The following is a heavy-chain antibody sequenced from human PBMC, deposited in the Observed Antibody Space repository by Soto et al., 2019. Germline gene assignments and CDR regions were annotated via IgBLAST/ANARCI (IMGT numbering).Heavy chain of an antibody. CDR2: IRSKTHSYAT. CDR3: TRSGGSYSVGY. D-gene: IGHD1-26*01. J-gene: IGHJ4*02. Sequence: EVQLVESGGGLVQPGESLKLSCAASGFTLSGSAVHWVRQASGKGLEWVGRIRSKTHSYATEYIASVKGRFTMSRDDSNNAAYLQMNGLKSDDTAVYYCTRSGGSYSVGYWGQGTLVTVSS. V-gene: IGHV3-73*02. CDR1: GFTLSGSA.